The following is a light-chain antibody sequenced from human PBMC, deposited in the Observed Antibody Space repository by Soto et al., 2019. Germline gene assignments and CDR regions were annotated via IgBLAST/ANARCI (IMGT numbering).Light chain of an antibody. CDR1: QSVRTN. Sequence: EVVLTQSPATLSVSAGGTVTLSCRASQSVRTNVAWYQQIPGQAPRLLVYGASTRATGVPARFTGSGSGVEFSLTISSLLSEDSAFYYCQQYFNWTLTWTFGPGNKVQIK. V-gene: IGKV3-15*01. J-gene: IGKJ1*01. CDR3: QQYFNWTLTWT. CDR2: GAS.